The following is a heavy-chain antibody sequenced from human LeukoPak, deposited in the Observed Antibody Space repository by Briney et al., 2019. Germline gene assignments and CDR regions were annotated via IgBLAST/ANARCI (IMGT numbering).Heavy chain of an antibody. Sequence: GGSLRLSCEASGFTFSSYAMHWVRQAPGKGLEWVAVISYDGSNKYYADSVKGRFTISRDNSKNTLYLQMNSLRAEDTAVYYCARDTYYDILTGYSPGSFDIWGQGTMVTVSS. CDR3: ARDTYYDILTGYSPGSFDI. CDR1: GFTFSSYA. D-gene: IGHD3-9*01. J-gene: IGHJ3*02. V-gene: IGHV3-30-3*01. CDR2: ISYDGSNK.